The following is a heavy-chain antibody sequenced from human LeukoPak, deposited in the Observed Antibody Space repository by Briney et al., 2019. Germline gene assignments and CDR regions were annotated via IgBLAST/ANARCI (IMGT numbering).Heavy chain of an antibody. V-gene: IGHV3-23*01. CDR3: AKVAPLWFGELSYFDY. CDR2: ISGSGGST. CDR1: GFTFSSYG. D-gene: IGHD3-10*01. Sequence: PGGSLRLSCAASGFTFSSYGMSWVRQAPGKGLEWVSAISGSGGSTYYADSVKGRFTISRDNSKNTLYLQMNSLRAEDTAVYYCAKVAPLWFGELSYFDYWGQGTLVTVSS. J-gene: IGHJ4*02.